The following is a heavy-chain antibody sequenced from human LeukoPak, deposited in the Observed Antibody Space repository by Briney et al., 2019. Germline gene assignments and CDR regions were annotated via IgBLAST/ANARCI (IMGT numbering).Heavy chain of an antibody. V-gene: IGHV3-23*01. J-gene: IGHJ3*02. CDR2: ISGSGGST. Sequence: GGSLRLSCAASGFTFSSYAMSWVRQAPGKGLEWVSAISGSGGSTYYADSVKGRFTISRDNSKNTLSLQMNSLRAEDTALYYCARGLSFPLYDAFDIWGQGTMVTVSS. D-gene: IGHD3-16*02. CDR1: GFTFSSYA. CDR3: ARGLSFPLYDAFDI.